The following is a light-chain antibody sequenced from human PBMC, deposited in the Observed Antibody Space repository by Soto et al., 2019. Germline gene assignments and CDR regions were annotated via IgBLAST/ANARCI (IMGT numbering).Light chain of an antibody. J-gene: IGKJ3*01. CDR2: AAS. CDR3: QQSYSTPQT. CDR1: QSISSY. V-gene: IGKV1-39*01. Sequence: DIPMTQSPSSLSASVGDRVTITCRASQSISSYLNWYQQKPGKAPKLLIYAASSLQSGVPSRFSGSGSGTDFTLTISSLQPEDFANYYCQQSYSTPQTFGPGNKVDIK.